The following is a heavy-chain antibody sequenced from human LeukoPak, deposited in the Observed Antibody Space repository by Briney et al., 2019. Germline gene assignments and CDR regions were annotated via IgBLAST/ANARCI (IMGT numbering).Heavy chain of an antibody. CDR1: GGSISSGDYY. J-gene: IGHJ4*02. CDR2: IYYSGST. Sequence: SETLSLTCTVSGGSISSGDYYWSWIRQPPGKGLEWIGYIYYSGSTYYNPSLKSRVTISVDTSKNQFSLKLSSVTAADTAVYYCARRLGGYSGSYYGPPYYFDYWGQGTLVTVSS. V-gene: IGHV4-30-4*02. D-gene: IGHD1-26*01. CDR3: ARRLGGYSGSYYGPPYYFDY.